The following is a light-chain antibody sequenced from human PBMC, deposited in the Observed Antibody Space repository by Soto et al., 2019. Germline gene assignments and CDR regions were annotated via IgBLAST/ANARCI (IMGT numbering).Light chain of an antibody. CDR1: QSISSW. CDR2: DAS. Sequence: DIQMTQSPSTLSASVGDRVTITCRASQSISSWLAWYQQKPGKAPKLLIYDASSLESGVPSRFSGSGSGTEFTPTISSLQPDDFATYYCQQYNSYSQTFGHGTKLEIK. V-gene: IGKV1-5*01. CDR3: QQYNSYSQT. J-gene: IGKJ2*01.